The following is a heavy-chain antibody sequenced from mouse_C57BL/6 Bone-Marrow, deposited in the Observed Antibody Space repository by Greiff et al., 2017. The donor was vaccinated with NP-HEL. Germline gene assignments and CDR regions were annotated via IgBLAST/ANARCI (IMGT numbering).Heavy chain of an antibody. J-gene: IGHJ1*03. D-gene: IGHD1-1*01. Sequence: EVHLVESGGGLVQPGGSLKLSCAASGFTFSDYYMYWVRQTPEKRLEWVAYISNGGGSTYYPDTVKGRFTISRDNAKNTLYLQMSRLKSEDTAMYYCARRTTVVAKYFDVWGTGTTVTVSS. V-gene: IGHV5-12*01. CDR3: ARRTTVVAKYFDV. CDR2: ISNGGGST. CDR1: GFTFSDYY.